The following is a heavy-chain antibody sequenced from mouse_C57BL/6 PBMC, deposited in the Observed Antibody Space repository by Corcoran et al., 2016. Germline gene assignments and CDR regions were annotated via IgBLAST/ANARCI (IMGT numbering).Heavy chain of an antibody. CDR3: ARRLPYAVDY. Sequence: QVQLQQSGAELARPGTSVKLSCKASGYTFRSYGISWVKQKTGQGLEWIGETFLGSGNTYYNENFKGKETLTADKSSSTAYMELRSLTSEDSAVYFCARRLPYAVDYWGQGTSVTVSS. CDR2: TFLGSGNT. CDR1: GYTFRSYG. V-gene: IGHV1-81*01. J-gene: IGHJ4*01. D-gene: IGHD6-1*01.